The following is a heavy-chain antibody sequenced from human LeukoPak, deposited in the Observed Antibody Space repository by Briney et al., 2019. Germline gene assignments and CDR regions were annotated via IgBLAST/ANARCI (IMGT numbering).Heavy chain of an antibody. CDR2: IYTTGST. CDR3: ARDRRRDQTLGYFDY. D-gene: IGHD2-15*01. Sequence: SETLSLTCTVSGASISDYYWNWIRQPAGKGLEWIGRIYTTGSTNYNPSLKSRVTMSVDTPKNQFSLELTSVTAADTAVYYCARDRRRDQTLGYFDYWGQGTLVTVSS. CDR1: GASISDYY. J-gene: IGHJ4*02. V-gene: IGHV4-4*07.